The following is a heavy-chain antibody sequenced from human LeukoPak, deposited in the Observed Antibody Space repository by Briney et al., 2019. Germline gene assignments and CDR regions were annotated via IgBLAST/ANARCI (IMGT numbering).Heavy chain of an antibody. CDR2: ISSGRSCI. V-gene: IGHV3-21*01. CDR3: ARDQGTAAGGDY. Sequence: GGSLRLSCAASGFTFSSHWMHWVRQAPGKGLEWVSSISSGRSCIYYADSVKGRFTISRDNAKNSLYLQMNSLRVEDTGVYYCARDQGTAAGGDYWGQGTLVTVSS. J-gene: IGHJ4*02. CDR1: GFTFSSHW. D-gene: IGHD6-25*01.